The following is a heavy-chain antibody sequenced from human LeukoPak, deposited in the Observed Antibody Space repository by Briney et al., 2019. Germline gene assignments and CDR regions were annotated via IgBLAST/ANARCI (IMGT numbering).Heavy chain of an antibody. D-gene: IGHD2-2*01. V-gene: IGHV4-39*01. CDR1: GSSISSSSYY. CDR2: IYYSGST. Sequence: SETLSLTCTVSGSSISSSSYYWGWIRQPPGKGLEWIGSIYYSGSTYYNPSLKSRVTISVDTSKNQFSLKLSSVTAADTAVYYCARSSKTRDTSCYFPPCSGSQQRTRFFDYWGQGTLVTVSS. J-gene: IGHJ4*02. CDR3: ARSSKTRDTSCYFPPCSGSQQRTRFFDY.